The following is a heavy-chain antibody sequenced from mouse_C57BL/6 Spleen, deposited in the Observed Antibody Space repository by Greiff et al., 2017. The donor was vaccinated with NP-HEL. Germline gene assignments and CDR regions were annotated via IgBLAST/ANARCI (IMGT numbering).Heavy chain of an antibody. Sequence: QVQLQQSGPELVKPGASVKISCKASGYSFTSYYIHWVKQRPGQGLEWIGWIYPGSGNTKYNEKFKGKATLTADTSSSTAYMQLSSLTSEDSAVYCGARYYDYGGGFAYWGQGTLVTVSA. D-gene: IGHD2-4*01. V-gene: IGHV1-66*01. J-gene: IGHJ3*01. CDR3: ARYYDYGGGFAY. CDR1: GYSFTSYY. CDR2: IYPGSGNT.